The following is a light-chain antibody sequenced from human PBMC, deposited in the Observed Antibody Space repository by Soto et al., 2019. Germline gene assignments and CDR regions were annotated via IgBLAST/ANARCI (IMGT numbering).Light chain of an antibody. V-gene: IGKV3-20*01. CDR3: QQYNNSPGS. CDR2: GAS. Sequence: DILLTQSPGTLSTSPGERATLSCRASQRVVSSQLAWYQQKPGQTPTPLIYGASSRAASIPDRFSRTGSGTDFTLTIRRLEPEDFAVYYCQQYNNSPGSFGQGTKLEIK. J-gene: IGKJ2*03. CDR1: QRVVSSQ.